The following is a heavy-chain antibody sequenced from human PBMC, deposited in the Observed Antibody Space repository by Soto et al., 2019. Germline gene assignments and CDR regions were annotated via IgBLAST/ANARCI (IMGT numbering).Heavy chain of an antibody. Sequence: ASVKVSCKASGYTFNTFGVTWVRQAPGEGLEWMGCISGYGGKRDYSRKLQGRITLTADPSTSTSYMELRNLTSDDTAVYYCARSYSSSWYYYYYGMDFWGQGTTVTVSS. V-gene: IGHV1-18*01. CDR3: ARSYSSSWYYYYYGMDF. D-gene: IGHD6-13*01. CDR2: ISGYGGKR. J-gene: IGHJ6*02. CDR1: GYTFNTFG.